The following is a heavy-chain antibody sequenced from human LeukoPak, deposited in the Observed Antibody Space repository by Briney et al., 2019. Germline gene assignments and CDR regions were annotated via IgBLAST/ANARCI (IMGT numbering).Heavy chain of an antibody. CDR2: IIPIFGTA. V-gene: IGHV1-69*06. J-gene: IGHJ4*02. D-gene: IGHD2-21*02. CDR3: ARETAYCGGGDCYPYFDY. Sequence: GSSVKVSCKASGGTFSSYAISWVRQAPGQGLEWMGGIIPIFGTANYAQKFQGRVTITADKSTSTAYMELSSLRSEDTAVYYCARETAYCGGGDCYPYFDYWGQGTLVTVSS. CDR1: GGTFSSYA.